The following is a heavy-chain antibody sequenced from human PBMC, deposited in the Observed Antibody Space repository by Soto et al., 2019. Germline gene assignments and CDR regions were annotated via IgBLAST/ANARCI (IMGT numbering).Heavy chain of an antibody. J-gene: IGHJ5*02. V-gene: IGHV1-69*02. Sequence: QVQLVQSGAEVKKPGSSVKVSCTASGGTFSSYTISWVRQAPGQGLEWMGRIITILGIANYEQKFQGRVTITADKATSTAYMELSSLRSEDTAVYYCARTPDCTNGVCYPWGQGTLVTVSS. D-gene: IGHD2-8*01. CDR3: ARTPDCTNGVCYP. CDR2: IITILGIA. CDR1: GGTFSSYT.